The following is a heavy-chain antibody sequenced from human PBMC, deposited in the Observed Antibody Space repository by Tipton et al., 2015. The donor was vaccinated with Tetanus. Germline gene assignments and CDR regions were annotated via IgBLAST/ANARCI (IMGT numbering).Heavy chain of an antibody. CDR3: ARGLGRGAFDL. CDR1: GLSFSDYF. D-gene: IGHD3-10*01. V-gene: IGHV3-11*01. Sequence: SLRLSCAASGLSFSDYFMGWVRQAPGEGLEWISYISDTASTIHYADSVRGRFTISRDNAKESLFLEMNSLRAEDTAVYYCARGLGRGAFDLWGQGTMVTVSS. J-gene: IGHJ3*01. CDR2: ISDTASTI.